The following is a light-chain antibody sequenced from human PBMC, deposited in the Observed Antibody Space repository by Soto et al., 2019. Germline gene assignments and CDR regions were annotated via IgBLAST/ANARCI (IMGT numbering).Light chain of an antibody. J-gene: IGLJ2*01. Sequence: QLVLTQPPSASGTPGQRVTISCSGSTSNIGTDTVNWYQQLPGTAPKLLIYSNNQRPSGVPDRFSGSKSGTSASLAISGLQSEDEADYYCSSYASGSTLLFGGGTKLTVL. V-gene: IGLV1-44*01. CDR2: SNN. CDR3: SSYASGSTLL. CDR1: TSNIGTDT.